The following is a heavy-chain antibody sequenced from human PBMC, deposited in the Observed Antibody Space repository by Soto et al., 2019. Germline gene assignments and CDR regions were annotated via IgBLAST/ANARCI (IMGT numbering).Heavy chain of an antibody. Sequence: QITLKESGPTLVKPTQTLTLTCTLSGFSLSTSGVGVGWIRQTPEKALEWLALIYWDDDKRYSPSLKSRLTITKDTSKNQVVLTMTNMDPVDTATYYCALYFYESSDYSHLDYGMDVWGQGTTVTVSS. D-gene: IGHD3-22*01. CDR1: GFSLSTSGVG. CDR3: ALYFYESSDYSHLDYGMDV. CDR2: IYWDDDK. J-gene: IGHJ6*02. V-gene: IGHV2-5*02.